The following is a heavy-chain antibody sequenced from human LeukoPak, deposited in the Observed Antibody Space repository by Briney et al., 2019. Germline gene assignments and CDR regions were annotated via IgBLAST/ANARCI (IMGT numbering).Heavy chain of an antibody. J-gene: IGHJ6*03. Sequence: ASVKVSCKASGYTFTSYGISWVRQAPGQGLEWMGWINPNSGGTNYAQKFQGRVTMTRDTSISTAYMELSRLRSDDTAVYYCARLTYDFWSGYPNPNYYYMDVWGKGTTVTVPS. V-gene: IGHV1-2*02. CDR3: ARLTYDFWSGYPNPNYYYMDV. CDR1: GYTFTSYG. CDR2: INPNSGGT. D-gene: IGHD3-3*01.